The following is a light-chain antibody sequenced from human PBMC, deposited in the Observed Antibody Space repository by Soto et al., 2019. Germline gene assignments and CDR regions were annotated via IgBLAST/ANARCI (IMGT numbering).Light chain of an antibody. J-gene: IGKJ5*01. CDR2: GAS. Sequence: EIVLTQSPATLSLSPGERVTLSCRASQSVTTRLAWYQHKPGQAPTLLMSGASNRASGVPVRFSGSGSGTDFTLTITRLEPEHFALYYCQQYGGSPITFGLGTRLEIK. CDR1: QSVTTR. CDR3: QQYGGSPIT. V-gene: IGKV3-20*01.